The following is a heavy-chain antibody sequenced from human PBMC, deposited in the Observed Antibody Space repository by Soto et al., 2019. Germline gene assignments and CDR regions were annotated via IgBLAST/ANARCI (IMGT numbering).Heavy chain of an antibody. Sequence: SETLSLTCAVYGGSFSGYYWSWIRQPPGKGLEWIGEINHSGSTNYNPSLKSRVTISVDTSKNQFSLKLSSVTAADTAVYYCASIGVVAASYYYYYYMDVWGKGTTVTVSS. V-gene: IGHV4-34*01. CDR3: ASIGVVAASYYYYYYMDV. D-gene: IGHD2-15*01. J-gene: IGHJ6*03. CDR2: INHSGST. CDR1: GGSFSGYY.